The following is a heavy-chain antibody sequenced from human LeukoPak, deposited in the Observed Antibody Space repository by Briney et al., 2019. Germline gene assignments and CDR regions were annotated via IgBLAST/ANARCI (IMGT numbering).Heavy chain of an antibody. CDR2: ISSTGGTT. CDR3: ARGYSAFDY. Sequence: GGSLRLSCAASGFSFSSYGMSWVRQAPGKGLEWVSAISSTGGTTYYADSVKGRFTISRDNAKNSLYLQMSSLRAEDTAVYYCARGYSAFDYWGQGTLVTVSS. V-gene: IGHV3-23*01. D-gene: IGHD5-18*01. CDR1: GFSFSSYG. J-gene: IGHJ4*02.